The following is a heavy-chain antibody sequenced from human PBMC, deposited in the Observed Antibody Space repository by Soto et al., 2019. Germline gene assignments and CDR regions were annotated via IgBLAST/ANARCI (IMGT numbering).Heavy chain of an antibody. CDR2: ISYYGINK. J-gene: IGHJ6*02. CDR1: GFTLSSYG. V-gene: IGHV3-30*03. Sequence: LRLSFAASGFTLSSYGMHWVRQAPGKGLEWVAVISYYGINKYYADSVKGRFTISRDNSKNTLYLQMNSLRAEDTAVYYCAGEYSSSSLFYYYGMDVWGQGTTVTVSS. CDR3: AGEYSSSSLFYYYGMDV. D-gene: IGHD6-6*01.